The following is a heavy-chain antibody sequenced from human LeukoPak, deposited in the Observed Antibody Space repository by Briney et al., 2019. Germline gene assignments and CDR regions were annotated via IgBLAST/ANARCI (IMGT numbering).Heavy chain of an antibody. J-gene: IGHJ4*02. CDR1: GYTFTGYY. V-gene: IGHV1-2*04. CDR3: AREFSPGYGRYYFDY. CDR2: INPNSSGT. Sequence: ASVKVSCKASGYTFTGYYMHWVRQAPGQGLEWMGWINPNSSGTNYAQKFQGWVTMTRDTSISTAYMELSRLRSDDTAVYYCAREFSPGYGRYYFDYWGQGTLVTVSS. D-gene: IGHD5-18*01.